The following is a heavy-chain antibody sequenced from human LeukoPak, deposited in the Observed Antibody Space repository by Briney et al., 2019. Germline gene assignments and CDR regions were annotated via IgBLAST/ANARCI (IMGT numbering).Heavy chain of an antibody. CDR2: IYPDDSDT. V-gene: IGHV5-51*01. CDR1: GDSLGRYW. CDR3: ARQSYNSYYYK. D-gene: IGHD3-22*01. Sequence: GESLKISCKGCGDSLGRYWIAWVRQMLGKGLEWMGSIYPDDSDTRYSPSFQGQVIMSADKSTSTAYLQWSSLKASDTAMYFCARQSYNSYYYKWGQGTLVTVSS. J-gene: IGHJ4*02.